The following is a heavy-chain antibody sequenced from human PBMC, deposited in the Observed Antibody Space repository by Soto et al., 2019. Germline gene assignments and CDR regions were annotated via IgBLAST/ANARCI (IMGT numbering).Heavy chain of an antibody. J-gene: IGHJ6*02. CDR3: ARGGSSSWYYPVSGYYYYYGMDV. CDR2: MNPNSGNT. D-gene: IGHD6-13*01. Sequence: GASVKVSCKASGYTFTSYDINWVRQATGQGLEWMGWMNPNSGNTGYAQKFQGRVTMTRNTSISTAYMELSSLRSEDTAVYYCARGGSSSWYYPVSGYYYYYGMDVWGQGTTVTVSS. V-gene: IGHV1-8*01. CDR1: GYTFTSYD.